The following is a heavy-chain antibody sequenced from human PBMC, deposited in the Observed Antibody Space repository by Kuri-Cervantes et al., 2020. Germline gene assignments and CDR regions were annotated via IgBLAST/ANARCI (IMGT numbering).Heavy chain of an antibody. CDR1: GFTFSNAW. J-gene: IGHJ4*02. V-gene: IGHV3-21*03. D-gene: IGHD6-13*01. CDR3: ARVPGPRAAGLMGAGPSNSPQLYYFDY. Sequence: GGSLRLSCAASGFTFSNAWMSWVRQAPGKGLEWVSSISSSSSYIYYADSVKGRFTISRDNAKNSLYLQMNSLRAEDTAVYYCARVPGPRAAGLMGAGPSNSPQLYYFDYWGQGTLVTVSS. CDR2: ISSSSSYI.